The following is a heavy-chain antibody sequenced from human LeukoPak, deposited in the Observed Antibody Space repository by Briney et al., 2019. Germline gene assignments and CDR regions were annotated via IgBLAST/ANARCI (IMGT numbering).Heavy chain of an antibody. Sequence: GSSVKVSCKASGGTFSSYAISWVRQAPGQGLEWMGGIIPIFGTANYAQKFQGRVTITADESTSTAYMELSSLRSEDTAVYYCARGGVAGTKDPGYYFDYWGQGTLVTVSS. CDR2: IIPIFGTA. V-gene: IGHV1-69*01. CDR1: GGTFSSYA. CDR3: ARGGVAGTKDPGYYFDY. D-gene: IGHD6-19*01. J-gene: IGHJ4*02.